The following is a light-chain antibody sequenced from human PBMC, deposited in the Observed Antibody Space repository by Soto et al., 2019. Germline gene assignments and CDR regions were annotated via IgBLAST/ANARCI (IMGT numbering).Light chain of an antibody. V-gene: IGKV3-15*01. J-gene: IGKJ4*01. CDR3: QQYENWPPVT. Sequence: EIVMTQSPATLSVSPGERGTLSCRASQNIRRNLAWYQQKPGQAPRLLIYHASTRATGIPARFTGGGSGTEFTLTISSLQSEDFALYYCQQYENWPPVTFGGGTKVEIK. CDR2: HAS. CDR1: QNIRRN.